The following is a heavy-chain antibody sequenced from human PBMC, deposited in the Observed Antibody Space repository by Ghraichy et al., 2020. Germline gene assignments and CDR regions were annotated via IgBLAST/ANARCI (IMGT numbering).Heavy chain of an antibody. CDR3: AAESTGIAQWLVSDYWYFDL. J-gene: IGHJ2*01. Sequence: SVKVSCKASGFTFTSSAMQWVRQARGQRLEWIGWIVVGSGNTNYAQKFQERVTITRDMSTSTAYMELSSLRSEDTAVYYCAAESTGIAQWLVSDYWYFDLWGRGTLVTVSS. CDR1: GFTFTSSA. V-gene: IGHV1-58*02. D-gene: IGHD6-19*01. CDR2: IVVGSGNT.